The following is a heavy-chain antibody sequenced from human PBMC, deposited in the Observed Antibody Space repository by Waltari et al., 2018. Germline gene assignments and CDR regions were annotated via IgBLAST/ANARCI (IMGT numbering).Heavy chain of an antibody. CDR3: ARQGGGGSHDAFDI. J-gene: IGHJ3*02. V-gene: IGHV4-39*01. CDR1: GGSLSSSRYY. D-gene: IGHD2-15*01. CDR2: IYYSGST. Sequence: QLQLQESGPGLVKPSETLSLTCTVSGGSLSSSRYYWGWIRQPPGKGLEWIGSIYYSGSTYYNPSLKSRVTISVDTSKNQFSLKLSSVTAADTAVYYCARQGGGGSHDAFDIWGQGTMVTVSS.